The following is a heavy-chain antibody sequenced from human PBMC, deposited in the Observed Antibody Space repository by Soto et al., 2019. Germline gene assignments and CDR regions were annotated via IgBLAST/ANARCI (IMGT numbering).Heavy chain of an antibody. J-gene: IGHJ5*02. D-gene: IGHD6-6*01. Sequence: PGGSLRLSCAASGFTFSSYGMHWVRQAPGKGLEWVAVISYDGSNKYYADSVKGRFTISRDNSKNTLYLQMNSLRAEDTAVYYCAKDGGFSIAARGWFDLWGQGTLVTVSS. V-gene: IGHV3-30*18. CDR1: GFTFSSYG. CDR3: AKDGGFSIAARGWFDL. CDR2: ISYDGSNK.